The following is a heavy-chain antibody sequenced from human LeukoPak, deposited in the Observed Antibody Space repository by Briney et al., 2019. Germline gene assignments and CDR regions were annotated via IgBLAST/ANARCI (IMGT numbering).Heavy chain of an antibody. J-gene: IGHJ4*02. V-gene: IGHV3-7*01. CDR1: GFTFSDYW. CDR2: IRQDGSEK. Sequence: GGSLRLSCAVSGFTFSDYWMTWVRQAPGKGLHWVANIRQDGSEKYYVDSVKGRFTISRDNAKNSLYLQMNSLTAEDTAVYYCAISVEMATIGDHWGQGILVTVS. CDR3: AISVEMATIGDH. D-gene: IGHD5-24*01.